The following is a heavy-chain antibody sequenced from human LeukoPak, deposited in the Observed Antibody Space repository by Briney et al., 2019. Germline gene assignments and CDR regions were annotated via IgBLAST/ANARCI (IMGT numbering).Heavy chain of an antibody. J-gene: IGHJ4*02. D-gene: IGHD3-22*01. V-gene: IGHV4-34*01. Sequence: PSETLSLTCAVYGGSFSGYYWSWIRRPPGKGLEWIGEINHSGSTNYNPSLKSRVTISVDTSKNQFSLKLSSVTAADTAVYYCARGGFVRYSLYYYDSSATFDYWGQGTLVTVSS. CDR2: INHSGST. CDR3: ARGGFVRYSLYYYDSSATFDY. CDR1: GGSFSGYY.